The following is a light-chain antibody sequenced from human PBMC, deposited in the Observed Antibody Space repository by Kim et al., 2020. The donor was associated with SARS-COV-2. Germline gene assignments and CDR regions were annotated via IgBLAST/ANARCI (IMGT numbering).Light chain of an antibody. CDR3: QQYDSSPWT. V-gene: IGKV4-1*01. Sequence: DIVMTQSPDSLAVSLGERATINCKSSQSVLYKSNNKNYLAWYQQKPGQPPKLLIYWASTRESGVSDRFSGSGSGTDFTLTISSLQAEDVAVYYCQQYDSSPWTFGQGTKVDIK. J-gene: IGKJ1*01. CDR1: QSVLYKSNNKNY. CDR2: WAS.